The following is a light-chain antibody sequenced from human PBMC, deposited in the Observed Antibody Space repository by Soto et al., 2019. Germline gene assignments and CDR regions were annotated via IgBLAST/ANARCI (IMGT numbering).Light chain of an antibody. J-gene: IGLJ2*01. Sequence: QSAPTQPPSASGSPGQSATISCTGTSSDVGGYNYVSWYQQYPGKAPKLMIYEVSKRPSGVPDRCSGSKSGNTASLTVSGLLAEDEADYYCSSYAGSSTWVFGGGTKLTVL. V-gene: IGLV2-8*01. CDR2: EVS. CDR1: SSDVGGYNY. CDR3: SSYAGSSTWV.